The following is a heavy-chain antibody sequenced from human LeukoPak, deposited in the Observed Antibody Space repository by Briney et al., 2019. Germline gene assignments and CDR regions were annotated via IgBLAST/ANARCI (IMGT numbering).Heavy chain of an antibody. J-gene: IGHJ4*02. Sequence: ASVKVSCTVSGYSLSDLAIHWVRQAPGKGLEWMGGFAPEYDGTVYAQRFQGRVTMTEDTSRDIAYMELSSLKFDDAAVYYCATFMVRLPGFWSGSSFDFWGRGTLVTVSS. CDR1: GYSLSDLA. CDR2: FAPEYDGT. V-gene: IGHV1-24*01. D-gene: IGHD3-3*01. CDR3: ATFMVRLPGFWSGSSFDF.